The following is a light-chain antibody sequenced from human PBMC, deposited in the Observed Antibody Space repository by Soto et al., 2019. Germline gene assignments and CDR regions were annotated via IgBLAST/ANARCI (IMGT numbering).Light chain of an antibody. CDR1: NIGSKN. CDR2: YDR. J-gene: IGLJ2*01. CDR3: QVCDSSSDHVV. V-gene: IGLV3-21*04. Sequence: SYELTQPPSVSAAPGEPARITCGGDNIGSKNVHWYQQKPGLAPFLVISYDRDRPSGIPDRFSGFNSGNTATLIISGVEAGDEADYYCQVCDSSSDHVVFGGGTKLTVL.